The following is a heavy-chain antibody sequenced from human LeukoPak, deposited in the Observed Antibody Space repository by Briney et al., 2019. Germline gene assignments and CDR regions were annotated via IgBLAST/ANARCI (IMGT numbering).Heavy chain of an antibody. D-gene: IGHD3-22*01. Sequence: PGGSLRLSCAASGFTFSSYGMHWVRQAPGKGLEWVAVIWYDGSNKYYADSVKGRFTISRDSSKNTLYLEMNSLRGEDTAVYYCARESGHYTDYWGQGTVLTVSS. J-gene: IGHJ4*02. V-gene: IGHV3-33*01. CDR2: IWYDGSNK. CDR3: ARESGHYTDY. CDR1: GFTFSSYG.